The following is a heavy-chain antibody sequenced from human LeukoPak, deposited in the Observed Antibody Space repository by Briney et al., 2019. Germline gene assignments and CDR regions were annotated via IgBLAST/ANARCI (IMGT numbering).Heavy chain of an antibody. V-gene: IGHV3-23*05. CDR2: IDSTGST. J-gene: IGHJ6*02. CDR1: GFTFSRFA. CDR3: AKVWPLSYYYYGMDV. Sequence: GGSLRLSCAVSGFTFSRFAMSWVRQAPGKGLEWVSFIDSTGSTYYADSVKGRFTISRDNSKNTLYLQMNSLRAEDTAVYYCAKVWPLSYYYYGMDVWGQGTTVTVSS. D-gene: IGHD3-16*01.